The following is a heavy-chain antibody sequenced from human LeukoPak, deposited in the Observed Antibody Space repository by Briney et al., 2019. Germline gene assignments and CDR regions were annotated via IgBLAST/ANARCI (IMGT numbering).Heavy chain of an antibody. CDR2: IIPIFGTA. V-gene: IGHV1-69*01. CDR1: GGTFSSYA. J-gene: IGHJ4*02. Sequence: ASVKVSCKASGGTFSSYAISWVRQAPGQGLEWMGGIIPIFGTANYAQKFQGRVTITADASTSTAYMELSSLRPEDTAVYYCARAYMTATRHFDSWGQGTLVTVSS. D-gene: IGHD2-21*02. CDR3: ARAYMTATRHFDS.